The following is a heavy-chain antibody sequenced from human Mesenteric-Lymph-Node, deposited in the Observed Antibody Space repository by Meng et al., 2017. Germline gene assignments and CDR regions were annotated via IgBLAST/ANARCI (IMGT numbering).Heavy chain of an antibody. V-gene: IGHV4-34*01. CDR1: GGSFSGYY. Sequence: QVQLQQWGAGLLKPSETLSPTCAVYGGSFSGYYWSWIRQPPGKGLEWIGEINHSGSTNYNPSLKSRVTISVDTSKNQFSLKLSSVTAADTAVYYCARGSSSSWYFGYWGQGTLVTVSS. J-gene: IGHJ4*02. CDR3: ARGSSSSWYFGY. D-gene: IGHD6-13*01. CDR2: INHSGST.